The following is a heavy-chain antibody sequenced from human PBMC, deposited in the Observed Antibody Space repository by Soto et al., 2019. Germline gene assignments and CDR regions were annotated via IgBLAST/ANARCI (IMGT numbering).Heavy chain of an antibody. CDR3: ARHDCGDYVAYYGMDV. J-gene: IGHJ6*02. D-gene: IGHD4-17*01. V-gene: IGHV3-30-3*01. CDR1: GFTFSSYA. Sequence: QVQLVESGGGVVQPGRSLRLSCAASGFTFSSYAMHWVRQAPGKGLEWVAVISYDGSNKYYADSVKGRFTISRDNSKNTLYLQMNSLRAEDTAVYYCARHDCGDYVAYYGMDVWGQGTTVTVSS. CDR2: ISYDGSNK.